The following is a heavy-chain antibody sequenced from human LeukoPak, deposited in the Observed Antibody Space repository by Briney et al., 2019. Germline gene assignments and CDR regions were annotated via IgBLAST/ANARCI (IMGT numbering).Heavy chain of an antibody. CDR2: IYYSGST. CDR3: ARGVRWFGEDI. Sequence: SETLSLTCTVSGGSISSSSYYWGWIRQPPGKGLEWIGYIYYSGSTNYNPSLKSRVTISVDTSKNQFSLKLSSVTAADTAVYYCARGVRWFGEDIWGQGTMVTVSS. D-gene: IGHD3-10*01. CDR1: GGSISSSSYY. J-gene: IGHJ3*02. V-gene: IGHV4-61*05.